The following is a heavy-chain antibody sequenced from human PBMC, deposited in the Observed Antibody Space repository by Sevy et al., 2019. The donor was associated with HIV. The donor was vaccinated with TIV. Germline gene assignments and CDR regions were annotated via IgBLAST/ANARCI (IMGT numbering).Heavy chain of an antibody. J-gene: IGHJ4*02. D-gene: IGHD2-8*01. CDR2: LSFGCVKI. CDR3: AREGCTRPHDY. Sequence: GGSLRLSCAASGFAFYDYSMSWIRQAPGKGLEWVATLSFGCVKINYADSVKGRFTISRDNSKNSFYLQIDNLRVEDTALYYCAREGCTRPHDYWVQGTRVTVSS. CDR1: GFAFYDYS. V-gene: IGHV3-23*01.